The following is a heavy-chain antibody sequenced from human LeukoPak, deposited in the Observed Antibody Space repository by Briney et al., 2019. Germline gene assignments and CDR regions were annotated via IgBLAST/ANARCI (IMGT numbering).Heavy chain of an antibody. J-gene: IGHJ4*02. Sequence: PSETLSLTCAVSGYSISSGYFWGWIRQPPGKGLEWIESIYHSGNTYYNPSLKSRVTISVDTSKNQFSLKLSSVTAADTAVYYCARHPNPIVVVPADRATYYFDYWGQGTLVTVSS. D-gene: IGHD2-2*01. CDR1: GYSISSGYF. V-gene: IGHV4-38-2*01. CDR3: ARHPNPIVVVPADRATYYFDY. CDR2: IYHSGNT.